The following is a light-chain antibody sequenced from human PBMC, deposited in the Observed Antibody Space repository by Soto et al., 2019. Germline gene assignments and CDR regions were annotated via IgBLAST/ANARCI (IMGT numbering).Light chain of an antibody. Sequence: QSVLTQPPSASGTPGQRVTISCSGTFSNLGSNFVFWYQQLLGAAPKLLISRNDQRPSGVPDRFSGSKSGTSASLAISGLRSEDEADYHCAAWDDSLRGVVFGGGTEVTVL. CDR2: RND. CDR3: AAWDDSLRGVV. CDR1: FSNLGSNF. J-gene: IGLJ2*01. V-gene: IGLV1-47*01.